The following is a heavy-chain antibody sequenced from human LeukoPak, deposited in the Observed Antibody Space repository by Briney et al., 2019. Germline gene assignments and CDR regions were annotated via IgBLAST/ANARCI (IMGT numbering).Heavy chain of an antibody. CDR1: RFTFSSYG. CDR3: GKNHTYGNSVGFFGFLSYYYYREV. J-gene: IGHJ6*03. V-gene: IGHV3-30*02. CDR2: IRYDGSNK. D-gene: IGHD3-3*01. Sequence: PGGSLRLSCAASRFTFSSYGMHWVRQAPGKGLEWVAFIRYDGSNKYYADSVKGRFTISRDNSKNTLDLQLNSLRAEDTAVYYLGKNHTYGNSVGFFGFLSYYYYREVGGKGTTVTVSS.